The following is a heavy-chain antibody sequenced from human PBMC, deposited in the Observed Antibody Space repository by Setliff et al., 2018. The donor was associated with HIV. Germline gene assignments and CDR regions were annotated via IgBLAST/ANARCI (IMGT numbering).Heavy chain of an antibody. Sequence: AGESLKISCKGSGYTFSNYWIAWVRQMPGKGLEWMGIIYPDDSDTRYSPSFQGQVSISVDKSISTVYLEWSSLKASDTAMYYCARKMDGYLGYFDYWGQGNLVTVSS. CDR2: IYPDDSDT. V-gene: IGHV5-51*01. J-gene: IGHJ4*02. CDR1: GYTFSNYW. CDR3: ARKMDGYLGYFDY. D-gene: IGHD3-22*01.